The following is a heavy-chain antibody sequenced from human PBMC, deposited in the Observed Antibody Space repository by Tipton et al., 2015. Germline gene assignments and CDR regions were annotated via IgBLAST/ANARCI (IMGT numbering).Heavy chain of an antibody. Sequence: SLRLSCAASGLTFSSFWMSWVRQAPGKGLEWVAHINPDGSGTYYVDSVKGRFTISRDNAKISLYLQMNSLRAEDTAVYFCARGDWGSCGQGYWGQGTLVTVSS. V-gene: IGHV3-7*01. D-gene: IGHD3-16*01. J-gene: IGHJ4*02. CDR2: INPDGSGT. CDR1: GLTFSSFW. CDR3: ARGDWGSCGQGY.